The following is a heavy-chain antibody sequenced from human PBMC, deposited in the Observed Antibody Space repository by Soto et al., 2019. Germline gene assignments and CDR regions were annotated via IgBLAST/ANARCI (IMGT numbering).Heavy chain of an antibody. CDR3: ARRSNYGPHWFDP. Sequence: ASVKVSCTASGYTFASYAMHWVRQAPGQRLEWMGWINAGNGNTKYSQKFQGRVTITRDTSASTAYMELSSLRSEDTAVYYCARRSNYGPHWFDPWGQGTLVTVSS. D-gene: IGHD4-4*01. CDR2: INAGNGNT. CDR1: GYTFASYA. J-gene: IGHJ5*02. V-gene: IGHV1-3*01.